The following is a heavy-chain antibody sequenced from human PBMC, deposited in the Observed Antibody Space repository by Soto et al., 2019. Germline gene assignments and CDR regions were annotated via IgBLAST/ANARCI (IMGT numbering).Heavy chain of an antibody. CDR1: GGSFSGYY. CDR2: IKHSGST. J-gene: IGHJ4*02. V-gene: IGHV4-34*01. Sequence: QVQLQQWGAGLLKPSETLSLTCAVYGGSFSGYYWSWIRQPPGKGLEWIGEIKHSGSTNYNPSLKRRVTISVDTSKNQFSLKLSSVTAADTAVYYCARGTWLRSSFDYWGQGTLVTVSS. CDR3: ARGTWLRSSFDY. D-gene: IGHD5-12*01.